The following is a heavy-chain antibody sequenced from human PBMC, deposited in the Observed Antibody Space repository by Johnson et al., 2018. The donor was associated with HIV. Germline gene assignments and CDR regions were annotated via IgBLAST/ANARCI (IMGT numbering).Heavy chain of an antibody. D-gene: IGHD3-3*01. CDR3: ARVGLWSGYYRDAFDM. J-gene: IGHJ3*02. CDR1: GFSFSSYA. Sequence: MQLVESGGGLVQPGGSLRLSCAASGFSFSSYALTWVRQAPGKGLEWVSGISGSGVSTYYTDSVKGRFTISREDGENSFHLQMDNLRAGDTAVYYCARVGLWSGYYRDAFDMWGQGTMVTVSS. CDR2: ISGSGVST. V-gene: IGHV3-23*04.